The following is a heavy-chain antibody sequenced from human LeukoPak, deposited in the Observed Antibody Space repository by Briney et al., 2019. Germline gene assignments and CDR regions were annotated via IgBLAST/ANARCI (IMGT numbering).Heavy chain of an antibody. V-gene: IGHV3-48*03. CDR2: ISSSGSTI. D-gene: IGHD2-21*02. Sequence: QPGGSLRLSCAAPGFTFSSYEMNWVRQAPGKGLEWVSYISSSGSTIYYSDSVRGRFTISRDNAKNSLYLQMNSLRAEDTAVYYCASSAALYCGGDCYTNFDYWGQGTLVTVSS. CDR1: GFTFSSYE. J-gene: IGHJ4*02. CDR3: ASSAALYCGGDCYTNFDY.